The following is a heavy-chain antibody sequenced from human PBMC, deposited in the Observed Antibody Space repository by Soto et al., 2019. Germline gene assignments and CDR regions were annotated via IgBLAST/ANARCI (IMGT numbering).Heavy chain of an antibody. CDR2: ISWNSGSI. CDR1: GFTFDDYA. J-gene: IGHJ6*04. D-gene: IGHD1-26*01. V-gene: IGHV3-9*01. Sequence: GGSLRLSCAASGFTFDDYAMHWVRQAPGKGLEWVSGISWNSGSIGYADSVKGRFTISRDNAKNSLYLQMNSLRAEDTALYYCAKGRAKVMSLLPPKDVWGKGTTVTVSS. CDR3: AKGRAKVMSLLPPKDV.